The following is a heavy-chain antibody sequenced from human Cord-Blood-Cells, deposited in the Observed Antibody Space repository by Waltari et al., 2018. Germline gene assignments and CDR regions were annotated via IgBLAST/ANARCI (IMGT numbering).Heavy chain of an antibody. CDR1: GYTFTAYY. D-gene: IGHD2-2*01. Sequence: QVQLVQSGAEVKKPGASVKVSCKASGYTFTAYYMHWVVRAPGQGLEWMGRINPNSGGTNYAQKFQGRVTMTRDTSISTAYMELSRLRSDDTVVYYCARSNCSSTSCYYFDYWGQGTLVTVSS. CDR2: INPNSGGT. V-gene: IGHV1-2*05. CDR3: ARSNCSSTSCYYFDY. J-gene: IGHJ4*02.